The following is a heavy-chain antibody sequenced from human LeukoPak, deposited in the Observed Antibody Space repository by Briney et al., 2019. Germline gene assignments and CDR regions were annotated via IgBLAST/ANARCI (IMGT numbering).Heavy chain of an antibody. CDR1: GYTFTSYG. J-gene: IGHJ4*02. CDR2: ISAYNGNT. CDR3: ARGADVGCSGGSCYDVRHFDY. D-gene: IGHD2-15*01. V-gene: IGHV1-18*01. Sequence: ASVKVSCKASGYTFTSYGISWVRQAPGQGLEWMGWISAYNGNTNYAQKLQGRVTMTTDTSTNTAYMELRSLRSDDTAVYYCARGADVGCSGGSCYDVRHFDYWGQGTLVTVSS.